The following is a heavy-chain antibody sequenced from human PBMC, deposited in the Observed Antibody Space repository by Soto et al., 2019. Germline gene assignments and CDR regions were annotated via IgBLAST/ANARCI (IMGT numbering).Heavy chain of an antibody. CDR3: AKDNGPPGTTDWYFDF. V-gene: IGHV3-23*01. J-gene: IGHJ2*01. D-gene: IGHD2-8*01. Sequence: EVQLLESGGGLLQPGGSLRLSCAASGFTFRSYAMNWFRQAPGKGLEWVSGISRNGGSTYYADPVKGRFTISRDNSKNTLYLQMNSLRAEDTALYYCAKDNGPPGTTDWYFDFWGRGTLVSVSS. CDR2: ISRNGGST. CDR1: GFTFRSYA.